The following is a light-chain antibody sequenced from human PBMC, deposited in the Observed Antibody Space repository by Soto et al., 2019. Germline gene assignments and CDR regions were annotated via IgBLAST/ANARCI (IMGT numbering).Light chain of an antibody. CDR1: QSVSSN. CDR3: QQYNDWPLT. V-gene: IGKV3-15*01. J-gene: IGKJ4*01. Sequence: EIVMTQFPVTLSVSPGERANLSCRAGQSVSSNLAWYQQKAGQAPRLLSYLTSTRATGIPARFSGSGSGTEFPLTISRLQSEDFALYYCQQYNDWPLTFGGGTKVAIK. CDR2: LTS.